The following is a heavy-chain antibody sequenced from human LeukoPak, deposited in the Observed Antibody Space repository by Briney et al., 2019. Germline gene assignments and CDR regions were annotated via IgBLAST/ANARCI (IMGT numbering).Heavy chain of an antibody. CDR3: ARPPGTALNAFDL. D-gene: IGHD1-1*01. CDR1: GDSIRPYY. J-gene: IGHJ3*01. CDR2: IYYTGST. V-gene: IGHV4-59*08. Sequence: SETLSLTCTVSGDSIRPYYWNWIRQTPGKGLEWIGNIYYTGSTNYNPSLKSRVTMFVDTSKNQFSLRLTSVTAADTAVYYCARPPGTALNAFDLWGQGTLVTVSS.